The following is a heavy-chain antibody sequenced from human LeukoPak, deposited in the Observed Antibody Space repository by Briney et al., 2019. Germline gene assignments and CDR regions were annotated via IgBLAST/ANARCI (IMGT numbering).Heavy chain of an antibody. CDR3: ARGVIVASHFDS. CDR1: GYTFTDYY. V-gene: IGHV1-2*02. J-gene: IGHJ4*02. CDR2: INPNSGGT. D-gene: IGHD5-12*01. Sequence: ASVKHSCKASGYTFTDYYIHWVREAPGQGLEWMGWINPNSGGTNYAQNFQGRVTMTRDTSVSTAYLELSRLTSDDTTVYYCARGVIVASHFDSWGQGTLVTVSS.